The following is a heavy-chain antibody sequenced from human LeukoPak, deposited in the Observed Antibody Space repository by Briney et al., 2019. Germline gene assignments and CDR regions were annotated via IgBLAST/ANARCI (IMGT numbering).Heavy chain of an antibody. CDR1: GFTFSSYG. D-gene: IGHD6-13*01. V-gene: IGHV3-30*18. Sequence: GSLRLSCAASGFTFSSYGMHWVRQAPGKGLEWVAVISYDGSNKYYADSVKGRFTISRDNSKNTLYLQMNSLRAEDTAVYYCAKGQKSIAAAGEAWGQGTMVTVSS. J-gene: IGHJ3*01. CDR3: AKGQKSIAAAGEA. CDR2: ISYDGSNK.